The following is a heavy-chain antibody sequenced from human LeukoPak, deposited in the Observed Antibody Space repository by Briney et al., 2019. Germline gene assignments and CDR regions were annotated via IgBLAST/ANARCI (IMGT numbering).Heavy chain of an antibody. CDR3: ARDPINSSSWYYYYYYYDMDV. CDR1: GYTFTSYY. D-gene: IGHD6-13*01. Sequence: ASVKVSCKASGYTFTSYYMHWVRQAPGQGLEWMGIINPSGGSTSYAQKFQGRVTMTRDTSTSTVYMELSSLRSEDTAVYYCARDPINSSSWYYYYYYYDMDVWGQGTTVTVSS. CDR2: INPSGGST. J-gene: IGHJ6*02. V-gene: IGHV1-46*01.